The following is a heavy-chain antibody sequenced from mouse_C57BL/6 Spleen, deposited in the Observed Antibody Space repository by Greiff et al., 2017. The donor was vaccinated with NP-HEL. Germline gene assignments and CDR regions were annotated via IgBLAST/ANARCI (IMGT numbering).Heavy chain of an antibody. V-gene: IGHV1-63*01. D-gene: IGHD2-3*01. CDR3: ARWLLRAMDY. CDR2: IYPGGGYT. J-gene: IGHJ4*01. CDR1: GYTFTNYW. Sequence: QVQLKQSGAELVRPGTSVKMSCKASGYTFTNYWIGWAKQRPGHGLEWIGDIYPGGGYTNYNEKFKGKATMTADKSSSTAYMQFSSLTSEDSAIYYCARWLLRAMDYWGQGTSVTVSS.